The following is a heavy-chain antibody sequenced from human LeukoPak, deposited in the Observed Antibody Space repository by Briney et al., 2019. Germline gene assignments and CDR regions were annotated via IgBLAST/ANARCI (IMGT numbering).Heavy chain of an antibody. J-gene: IGHJ4*02. Sequence: PSETLSLTCTVSGGSISSYYWSWIRQPAGKGLEWIGRIYTSGSTNYNPSLKSRVTMSVDTSKNQFSLKLSSVTAADTAVYYCARHRRGVVRGDLDYWGQGTLVTVSS. CDR3: ARHRRGVVRGDLDY. CDR1: GGSISSYY. V-gene: IGHV4-4*07. D-gene: IGHD3-10*01. CDR2: IYTSGST.